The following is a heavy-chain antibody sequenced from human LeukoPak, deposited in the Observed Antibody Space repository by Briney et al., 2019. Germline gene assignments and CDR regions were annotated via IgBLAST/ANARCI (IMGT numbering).Heavy chain of an antibody. CDR3: ASSSGRDV. D-gene: IGHD6-25*01. V-gene: IGHV3-48*01. Sequence: TGGSLRLSCTASGFTFNSYSMNWVRQAPGKGLEWVSYISSTSTTIYYADSVKGRFTISRDNSKNTLYLQMNSLRAEDTAVYYCASSSGRDVWGKGTTVTISS. J-gene: IGHJ6*04. CDR2: ISSTSTTI. CDR1: GFTFNSYS.